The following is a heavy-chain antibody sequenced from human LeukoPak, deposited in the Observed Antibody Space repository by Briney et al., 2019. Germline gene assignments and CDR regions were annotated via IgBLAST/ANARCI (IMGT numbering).Heavy chain of an antibody. Sequence: SETLSLTCSVSGDSISSGDYDWSWIRQPPGKGREWFGYIYSSGSTYYNPSLKSRVTISVDTSKNQLSLKLSSVTAADTAVYYCARDGNAMVRGYAFEIWGQGTMVTVSS. D-gene: IGHD3-10*01. CDR1: GDSISSGDYD. CDR3: ARDGNAMVRGYAFEI. V-gene: IGHV4-30-4*01. CDR2: IYSSGST. J-gene: IGHJ3*02.